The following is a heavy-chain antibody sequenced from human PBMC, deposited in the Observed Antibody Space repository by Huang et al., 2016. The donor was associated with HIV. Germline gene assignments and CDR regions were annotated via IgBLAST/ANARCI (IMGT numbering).Heavy chain of an antibody. CDR1: GDSINSNTFY. CDR2: IYYSGTT. J-gene: IGHJ1*01. V-gene: IGHV4-39*02. CDR3: ARTGVAVSDDPEYFQH. Sequence: LQESGPGLVGPSENLSLTCAVSGDSINSNTFYWGWIRRPPGKALEWIGSIYYSGTTYYNPALKRRARIAVDASKNRIFLHLRSVTAADTGVYYCARTGVAVSDDPEYFQHWGQGALVTIS. D-gene: IGHD3-3*01.